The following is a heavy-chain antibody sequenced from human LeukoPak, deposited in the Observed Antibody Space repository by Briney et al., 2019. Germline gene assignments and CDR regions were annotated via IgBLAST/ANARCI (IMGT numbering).Heavy chain of an antibody. Sequence: GGSLRLSCAASGFTFSSYGMHWVRQAPGKGLEWVAVISYDGSNKYYADSVKGRFTISRDNPKNTLYLQMNSLRAEDTAVYYCAKDLYYGSGSYYSGYYYGMDVWGKGTTVTVSS. J-gene: IGHJ6*04. D-gene: IGHD3-10*01. CDR1: GFTFSSYG. CDR2: ISYDGSNK. V-gene: IGHV3-30*18. CDR3: AKDLYYGSGSYYSGYYYGMDV.